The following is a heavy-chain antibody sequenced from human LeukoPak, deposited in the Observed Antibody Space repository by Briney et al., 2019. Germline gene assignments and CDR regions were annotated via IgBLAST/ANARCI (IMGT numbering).Heavy chain of an antibody. CDR1: GFTFSSYS. V-gene: IGHV3-21*01. Sequence: GGSLRLSCAASGFTFSSYSMNWVRQAPGKGLEWVSSISSSSSYIYYADSVKGRFTISRDNAKNSLYLQMNSLRAEDTAVYYCARETWIRGDLDYWGQGTLVTVSS. CDR3: ARETWIRGDLDY. J-gene: IGHJ4*02. CDR2: ISSSSSYI. D-gene: IGHD7-27*01.